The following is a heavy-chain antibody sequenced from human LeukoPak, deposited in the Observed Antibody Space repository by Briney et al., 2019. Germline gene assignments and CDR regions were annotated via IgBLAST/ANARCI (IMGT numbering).Heavy chain of an antibody. CDR3: ARETQQRQLSNPFKI. D-gene: IGHD4-11*01. Sequence: GGSLRLSCAASGFTFSSYSMHWVRQAPGKGLEWVGGIRQDGSDQYYADSVKGQFTISRDNSKNTLYLQMNSLRADDTALYYCARETQQRQLSNPFKIWGQGTMVTVSS. CDR1: GFTFSSYS. CDR2: IRQDGSDQ. V-gene: IGHV3-30*04. J-gene: IGHJ3*01.